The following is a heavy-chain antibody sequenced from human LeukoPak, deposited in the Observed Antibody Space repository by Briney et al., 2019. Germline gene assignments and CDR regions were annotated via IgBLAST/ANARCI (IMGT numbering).Heavy chain of an antibody. CDR1: GFTFSSYA. J-gene: IGHJ5*02. Sequence: GGSLRLSCAASGFTFSSYAMSWVRQAPGKGLEWVSAISGSGGSTYYADSVKGRFTISRDNYKNTLYLQMTRLRAEDTAGYYCAKDRYYDFWSGYSVWFDPWGQGTLVTVSS. CDR3: AKDRYYDFWSGYSVWFDP. D-gene: IGHD3-3*01. V-gene: IGHV3-23*01. CDR2: ISGSGGST.